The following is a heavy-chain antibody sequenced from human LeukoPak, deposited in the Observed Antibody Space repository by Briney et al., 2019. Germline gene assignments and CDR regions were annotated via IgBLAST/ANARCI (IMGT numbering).Heavy chain of an antibody. V-gene: IGHV3-33*06. D-gene: IGHD4-11*01. CDR2: IWSDGTNK. CDR1: GFIFTHHG. Sequence: PGGSLRLSCAASGFIFTHHGMHWVRQAPGKGLEWVAVIWSDGTNKFYSDSVKGRFAISRDNSNDMVYLQMNGLRAVDTAVYYCAKDIQRGFDYTNSLDFWGQGTLVIVSS. CDR3: AKDIQRGFDYTNSLDF. J-gene: IGHJ4*02.